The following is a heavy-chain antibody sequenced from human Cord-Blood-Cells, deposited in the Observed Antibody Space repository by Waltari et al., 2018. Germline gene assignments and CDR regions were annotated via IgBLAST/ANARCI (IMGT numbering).Heavy chain of an antibody. Sequence: QVQLQQWGAGLLKPWETLSLTCAVYGGSFSGYYWSWIRQPPGKGLEWIGEINHSGSTNYNPTLKSRVTISIDTSKNQFSLKLSSVTAADTAVYYCARAFGQSSSSFDYWGQGTLVTVSS. J-gene: IGHJ4*02. CDR1: GGSFSGYY. CDR2: INHSGST. CDR3: ARAFGQSSSSFDY. V-gene: IGHV4-34*01. D-gene: IGHD6-6*01.